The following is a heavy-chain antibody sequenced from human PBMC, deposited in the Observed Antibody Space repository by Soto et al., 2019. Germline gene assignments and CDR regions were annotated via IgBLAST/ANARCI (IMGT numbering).Heavy chain of an antibody. CDR3: ARRYSSSWYDNWYYYYGMDV. J-gene: IGHJ6*02. CDR1: GFTFSSYA. V-gene: IGHV3-30-3*01. CDR2: ISYDGSNK. D-gene: IGHD6-13*01. Sequence: RRLSCAASGFTFSSYAMHWVRQAPGKGLEWVAVISYDGSNKYYADSVKGRFTISRDNSKNTLYLQMNSLRAEDTAVYYCARRYSSSWYDNWYYYYGMDVWGQGTTVTVSS.